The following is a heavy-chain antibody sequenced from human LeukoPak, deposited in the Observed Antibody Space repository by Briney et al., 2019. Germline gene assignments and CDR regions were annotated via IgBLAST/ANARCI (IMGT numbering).Heavy chain of an antibody. CDR1: GFTFSNYY. CDR3: ARGCSSTSCHTADNWFDP. J-gene: IGHJ5*02. CDR2: ISSSSSYT. Sequence: PGGSLRLSCAASGFTFSNYYVNWIRQAPGKGLEWVSYISSSSSYTNYADSVKGRFTISRDNAKNSLYLQMNSLRAEDTAVYYCARGCSSTSCHTADNWFDPWGQGTLVTVSS. V-gene: IGHV3-11*06. D-gene: IGHD2-2*01.